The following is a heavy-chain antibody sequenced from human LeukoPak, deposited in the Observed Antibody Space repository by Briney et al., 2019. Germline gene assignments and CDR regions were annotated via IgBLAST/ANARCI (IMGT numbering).Heavy chain of an antibody. CDR1: GFTFSSYA. V-gene: IGHV3-23*01. J-gene: IGHJ4*02. CDR2: ISGSGGST. D-gene: IGHD3-10*01. Sequence: PGGSLRLSCAASGFTFSSYAMSWVRQAPGKGLEWVSTISGSGGSTYYADSVKGRFTISRDNSKNTLYLQMNSLRAEDTAVHYCAKGYGSGSSRYYFDYWGQGTLVTVSS. CDR3: AKGYGSGSSRYYFDY.